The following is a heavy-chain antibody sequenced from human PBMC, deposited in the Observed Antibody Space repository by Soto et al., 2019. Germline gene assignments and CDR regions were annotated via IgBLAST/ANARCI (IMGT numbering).Heavy chain of an antibody. CDR1: GFSFSSYG. CDR2: IWYDGSNK. V-gene: IGHV3-33*01. J-gene: IGHJ4*02. D-gene: IGHD5-12*01. Sequence: GGSLRLSCAGSGFSFSSYGIHWVRHAPGKGLQWVAVIWYDGSNKYYADSVKGRFTISRDNSKNTLYLQMNSLRGEDTAVYYCSVSRGYVGYFDYWAQGTLVTVSS. CDR3: SVSRGYVGYFDY.